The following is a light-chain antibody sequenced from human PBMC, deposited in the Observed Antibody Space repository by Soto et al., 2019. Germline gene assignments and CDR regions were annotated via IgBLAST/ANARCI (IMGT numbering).Light chain of an antibody. CDR2: GAS. J-gene: IGKJ1*01. CDR3: QQYGSSPWT. Sequence: EIVLTQSPGTLSLSPGERATLSCRASQSVSSSYLAWYQQKPGQAPRLLIYGASSRATGIPDRFSGSGSGTDFTLTISRREPEDFAVYYCQQYGSSPWTFGQGTMVEIK. V-gene: IGKV3-20*01. CDR1: QSVSSSY.